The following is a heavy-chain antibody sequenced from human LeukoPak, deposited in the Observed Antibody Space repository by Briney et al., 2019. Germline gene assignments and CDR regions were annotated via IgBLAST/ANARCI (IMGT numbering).Heavy chain of an antibody. CDR2: ISSSSSYI. CDR1: GFTFSSYS. D-gene: IGHD2-15*01. J-gene: IGHJ4*02. CDR3: ARDRFYCSGGSCYGPTDY. Sequence: GGSLRLSCAASGFTFSSYSMNWVRQAPGKGLEWVSSISSSSSYIYYADSVKGRFTISRDNAKNSPYLQMNSLRAEDTAVYYCARDRFYCSGGSCYGPTDYWGQGTLVTVSS. V-gene: IGHV3-21*01.